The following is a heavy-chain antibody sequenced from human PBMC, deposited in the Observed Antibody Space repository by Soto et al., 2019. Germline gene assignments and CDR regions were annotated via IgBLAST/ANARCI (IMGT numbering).Heavy chain of an antibody. J-gene: IGHJ6*03. Sequence: GGSLRLSCAASGFTFDDYAMHWVRQAPGKGLEWVSGISWNSGSIDYADSVKGRFTISRDNAKNSLYLQMNSLRAEDTADYYCARGPINYYSADVWGKGTTVTVSS. CDR1: GFTFDDYA. CDR3: ARGPINYYSADV. CDR2: ISWNSGSI. V-gene: IGHV3-9*01.